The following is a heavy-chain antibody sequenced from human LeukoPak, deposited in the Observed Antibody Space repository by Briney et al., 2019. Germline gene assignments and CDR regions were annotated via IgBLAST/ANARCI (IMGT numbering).Heavy chain of an antibody. D-gene: IGHD2-8*01. J-gene: IGHJ6*03. Sequence: SVKVSCKASGGTFSSYAISWVRQAPGQGLEWMGRIIPILGIANYALKFQGRVTITADKSTSTAYMELSSLRSEDTAVYYCARVQSRCTNGVCYVRYYYYMDVWGKGTTVTVSS. CDR3: ARVQSRCTNGVCYVRYYYYMDV. CDR1: GGTFSSYA. CDR2: IIPILGIA. V-gene: IGHV1-69*04.